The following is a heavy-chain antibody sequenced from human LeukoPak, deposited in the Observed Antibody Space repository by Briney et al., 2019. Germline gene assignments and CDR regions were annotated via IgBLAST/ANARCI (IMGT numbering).Heavy chain of an antibody. CDR3: ARIGDQDYWEVPFDY. J-gene: IGHJ4*02. CDR1: GFTLGDYA. V-gene: IGHV3-30-3*01. CDR2: ILYDGNIK. Sequence: HPGGPHRLSRTASGFTLGDYAMSWVRHAPGKGPEGVAVILYDGNIKYYAVCVEGRFTIYRDNSKHSVYLRMTSLRGEDTAVYYCARIGDQDYWEVPFDYWVEGTLVTVSA. D-gene: IGHD1-26*01.